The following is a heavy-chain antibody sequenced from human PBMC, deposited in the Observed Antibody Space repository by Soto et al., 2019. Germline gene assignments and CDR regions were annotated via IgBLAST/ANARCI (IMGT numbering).Heavy chain of an antibody. V-gene: IGHV4-59*01. CDR2: IYYGGTS. Sequence: QVQLHQSGPGLVKPSETLSLTCSVSGASITNYYWTWIRQSPGKGLEWIGYIYYGGTSNYNSSLKGRVTVSVDMSPNQFSLTLNSGTAADTAVYYCAMYYGHGQDYWGQGTLVTVSS. CDR3: AMYYGHGQDY. CDR1: GASITNYY. J-gene: IGHJ4*02. D-gene: IGHD3-10*01.